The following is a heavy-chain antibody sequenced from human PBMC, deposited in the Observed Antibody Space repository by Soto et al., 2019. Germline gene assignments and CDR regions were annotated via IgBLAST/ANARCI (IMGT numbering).Heavy chain of an antibody. J-gene: IGHJ4*02. CDR1: GGSVSSGSYY. Sequence: SETLSLTCTVSGGSVSSGSYYWSWIRQPPGKGLEWIGYIYYSGSTNYNPSLKSRVTISVDTSKNQFSLKLSSVTAADTAVYYCAREVRYSSGWYDYWGQGNLVTVS. V-gene: IGHV4-61*01. CDR3: AREVRYSSGWYDY. CDR2: IYYSGST. D-gene: IGHD6-19*01.